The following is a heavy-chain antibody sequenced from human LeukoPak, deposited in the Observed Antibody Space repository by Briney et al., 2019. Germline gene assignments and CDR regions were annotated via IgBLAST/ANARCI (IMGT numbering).Heavy chain of an antibody. CDR2: IIPIFGIA. D-gene: IGHD3-10*01. Sequence: SVKVSCKASGGTFSSYTISWVRQAPGQGLEWMGRIIPIFGIANYAQKFQGRVTITADKSTSTAYMELSSLRSEDTAVYYCAGETFAITMVRGVILHYWGQGTLVTVSS. V-gene: IGHV1-69*02. CDR3: AGETFAITMVRGVILHY. CDR1: GGTFSSYT. J-gene: IGHJ4*02.